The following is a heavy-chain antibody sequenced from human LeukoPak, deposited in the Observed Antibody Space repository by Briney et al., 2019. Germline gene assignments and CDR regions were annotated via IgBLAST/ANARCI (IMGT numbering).Heavy chain of an antibody. Sequence: SETLSLTCTVSSYSISSGYYWGWIRQPPGKGLEWVGSIYHSGSTYYSPSLKSRVIISVDTSKNQFSLKLSSVTAPDTAVYFCARDLKSEYYFDYWGQGTLVIFSS. CDR3: ARDLKSEYYFDY. J-gene: IGHJ4*02. CDR1: SYSISSGYY. CDR2: IYHSGST. V-gene: IGHV4-38-2*02. D-gene: IGHD3-10*01.